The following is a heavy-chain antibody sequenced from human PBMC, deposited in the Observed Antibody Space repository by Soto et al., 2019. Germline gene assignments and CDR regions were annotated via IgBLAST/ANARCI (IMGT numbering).Heavy chain of an antibody. CDR2: ISYDGSNK. Sequence: QVQLVESGGGVVQPGRSLRLSCAASGFTFSSYGMHWVRQAPGKGLEWVAVISYDGSNKYYADSVKGRFTISRDNSKNTLYLQMNSLRGEDTAVYYCAKGGPMVRGPRGYFVFWGQGTLVTVSS. D-gene: IGHD3-10*01. CDR3: AKGGPMVRGPRGYFVF. V-gene: IGHV3-30*18. CDR1: GFTFSSYG. J-gene: IGHJ4*02.